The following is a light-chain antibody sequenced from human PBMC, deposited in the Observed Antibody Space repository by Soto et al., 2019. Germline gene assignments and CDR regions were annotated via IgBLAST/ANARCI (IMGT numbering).Light chain of an antibody. V-gene: IGKV3-15*01. Sequence: VMTQYPATLSVSPGERVTLSCMAIQSVRSNLAWYQQKPFQSPRLLIYGASTRATGIPARFSGSGSGTEFTLTISSLQYEDFAVYYCQQYNNWPPITVGPGTRLEIK. CDR1: QSVRSN. J-gene: IGKJ5*01. CDR2: GAS. CDR3: QQYNNWPPIT.